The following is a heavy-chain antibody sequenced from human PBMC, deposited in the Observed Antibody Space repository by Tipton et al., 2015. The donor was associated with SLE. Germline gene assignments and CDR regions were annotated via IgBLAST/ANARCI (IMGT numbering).Heavy chain of an antibody. CDR2: INHSGGT. V-gene: IGHV4-39*07. CDR3: ARSIYRMQLFDT. CDR1: GVSISSSSFY. J-gene: IGHJ4*02. D-gene: IGHD1-14*01. Sequence: TLSLTCNVSGVSISSSSFYWGWIRQPPGKGLEWIGEINHSGGTKYNPSLKSRVTISVDTSKNQFSLKLSSVTAADTAVYFCARSIYRMQLFDTWGQGSLVTVSS.